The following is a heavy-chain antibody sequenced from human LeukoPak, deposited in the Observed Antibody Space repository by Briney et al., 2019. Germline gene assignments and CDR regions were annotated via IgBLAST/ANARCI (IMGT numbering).Heavy chain of an antibody. D-gene: IGHD2-2*01. CDR1: GGSISSSSYY. CDR3: ARHEGYCSSTSCSRYWYFDL. V-gene: IGHV4-39*01. J-gene: IGHJ2*01. CDR2: IYYSGST. Sequence: SETLSLTCTVCGGSISSSSYYWGWIRQPPGKGLEWIGSIYYSGSTYYNPSLKSRVTISVDTSKNQFSLKLSSVTAADTAVYYCARHEGYCSSTSCSRYWYFDLWGRGTLVTVSS.